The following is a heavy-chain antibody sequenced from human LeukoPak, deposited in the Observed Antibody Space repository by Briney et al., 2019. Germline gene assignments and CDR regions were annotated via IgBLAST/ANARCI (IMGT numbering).Heavy chain of an antibody. CDR2: IYPGDSTT. CDR3: ARGDIVVVTATQGYNWFDA. Sequence: GESLKISCKASGYSFASYWIGWVRQMPGKGLEWMGVIYPGDSTTLYSPSFQGRVTISADKSITTAYLQWSSLKASDTAMYYCARGDIVVVTATQGYNWFDAWAREPWSPSPQ. V-gene: IGHV5-51*01. J-gene: IGHJ5*02. D-gene: IGHD2-21*02. CDR1: GYSFASYW.